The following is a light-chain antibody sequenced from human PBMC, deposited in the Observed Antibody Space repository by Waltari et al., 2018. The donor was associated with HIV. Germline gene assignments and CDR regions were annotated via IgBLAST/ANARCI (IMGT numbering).Light chain of an antibody. V-gene: IGLV1-44*01. CDR1: SPNIGSNY. J-gene: IGLJ2*01. CDR2: SND. CDR3: AAWDDSLNGPV. Sequence: QSVLTQPPSASGTPGQRVTISCSGRSPNIGSNYVNWYQQLPGTAPKLLIYSNDQRPSGVPDRFSGSKSVTSASLAISGLQSGDEADYYCAAWDDSLNGPVFGGGTKLTVL.